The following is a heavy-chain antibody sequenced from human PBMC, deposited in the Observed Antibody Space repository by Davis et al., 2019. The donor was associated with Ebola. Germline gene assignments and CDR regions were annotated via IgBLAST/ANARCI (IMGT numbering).Heavy chain of an antibody. CDR2: IYSGGSA. CDR3: ARHSTDYYDSSAFLFF. Sequence: PGGSLRLSCVASGFTVNNNYMSWVRQAPGGGLEWVSIIYSGGSAFYADSVKGRFTMSRDNSDNTLYLQMNSLRAEDTAVYYCARHSTDYYDSSAFLFFWGQGTLVTVSS. V-gene: IGHV3-66*04. D-gene: IGHD3-22*01. J-gene: IGHJ1*01. CDR1: GFTVNNNY.